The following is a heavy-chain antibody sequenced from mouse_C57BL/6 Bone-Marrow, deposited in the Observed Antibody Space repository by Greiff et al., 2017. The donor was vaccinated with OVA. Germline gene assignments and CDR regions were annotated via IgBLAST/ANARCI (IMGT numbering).Heavy chain of an antibody. CDR1: GYTFTSYW. CDR2: IDPSDSYT. J-gene: IGHJ3*01. Sequence: VQLQQPGAELVMPGASVTLSCKASGYTFTSYWMHWVKQRPGQGLEWIGEIDPSDSYTNSTQKFTGNSTLTVDKSSSTAYMQLSSLTSEDSAVYYCTRLDFAYWGQGTLVTVSA. V-gene: IGHV1-69*01. CDR3: TRLDFAY.